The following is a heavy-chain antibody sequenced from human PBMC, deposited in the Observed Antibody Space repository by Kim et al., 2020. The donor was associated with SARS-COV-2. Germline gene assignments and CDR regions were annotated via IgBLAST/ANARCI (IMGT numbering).Heavy chain of an antibody. CDR3: AKDLLYVPGRGYFDS. Sequence: ADSVGGRFTISRDHSKNTLYLQMDSLRVEDTAVYYCAKDLLYVPGRGYFDSWGQGVLVTISS. D-gene: IGHD3-10*01. V-gene: IGHV3-23*01. J-gene: IGHJ4*02.